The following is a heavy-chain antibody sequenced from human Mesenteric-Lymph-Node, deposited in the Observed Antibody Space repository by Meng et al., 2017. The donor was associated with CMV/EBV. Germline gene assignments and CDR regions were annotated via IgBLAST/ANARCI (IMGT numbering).Heavy chain of an antibody. Sequence: GESLKISCAASGFTFRSYSMHWVRQAPGKGLEWVSYISSSDTTTYYADSVKGRFTISRDNAKNSVFLQMNSLRAEDTAVYYCAKDWHWNSPNYGFNVWGQGTMVTVSS. J-gene: IGHJ3*01. CDR3: AKDWHWNSPNYGFNV. D-gene: IGHD1/OR15-1a*01. CDR1: GFTFRSYS. CDR2: ISSSDTTT. V-gene: IGHV3-48*04.